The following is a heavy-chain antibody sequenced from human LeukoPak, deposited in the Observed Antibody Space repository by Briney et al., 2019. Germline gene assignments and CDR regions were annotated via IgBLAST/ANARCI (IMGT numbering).Heavy chain of an antibody. J-gene: IGHJ4*02. V-gene: IGHV3-7*01. Sequence: GGSLRLSCAASGFTFSSFWMSWVRQAPGKGLEWVANIKQDGSEKYYVESVKGRFSISRDNGRNLVYLQMNSLRAEDTAVHYCARDQEQLFRYWGQGTLVTVSS. CDR2: IKQDGSEK. CDR1: GFTFSSFW. CDR3: ARDQEQLFRY. D-gene: IGHD6-6*01.